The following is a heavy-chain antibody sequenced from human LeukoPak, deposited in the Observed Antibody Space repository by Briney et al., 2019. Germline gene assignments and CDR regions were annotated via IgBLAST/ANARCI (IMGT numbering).Heavy chain of an antibody. V-gene: IGHV3-30*02. CDR2: IRYDGSNK. Sequence: PGGSLRLSCAASGFTFSSYGMHWVRQAPGKGLEWVAFIRYDGSNKYYADSVKGRFTISRDNSKNTLYLQMNSLRAEDTAVYYCAKDRITMIVVVAGAFDIWGQGTMVTVSS. CDR1: GFTFSSYG. J-gene: IGHJ3*02. CDR3: AKDRITMIVVVAGAFDI. D-gene: IGHD3-22*01.